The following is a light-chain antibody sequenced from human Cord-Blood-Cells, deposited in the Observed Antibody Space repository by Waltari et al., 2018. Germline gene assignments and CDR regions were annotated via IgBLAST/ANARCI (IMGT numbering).Light chain of an antibody. J-gene: IGLJ2*01. Sequence: QSALTQPRSVSGSPGQSVTISCTGTSSDVGGYNYVSWYQQHPGNAPKLMIYDVSKRPSGVPDRFSGSKSGNTAPLTISGLQAEDEADYYCCSYAGSVVFGGGTKLTVL. CDR3: CSYAGSVV. CDR1: SSDVGGYNY. V-gene: IGLV2-11*01. CDR2: DVS.